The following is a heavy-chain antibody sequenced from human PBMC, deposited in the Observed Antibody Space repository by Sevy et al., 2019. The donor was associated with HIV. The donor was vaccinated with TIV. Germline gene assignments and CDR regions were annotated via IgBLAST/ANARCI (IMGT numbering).Heavy chain of an antibody. Sequence: GGSLRLSCAASGFTLSDFYMGWIRQAPGKGLEWVSYITSNSGTIYYADSVKGRFAISRDNAKNSLFLQMNSLRAEDTAVYYCARSQITISLSHAFDFWGQGTMVTVSS. D-gene: IGHD3-3*01. V-gene: IGHV3-11*01. CDR2: ITSNSGTI. CDR3: ARSQITISLSHAFDF. J-gene: IGHJ3*01. CDR1: GFTLSDFY.